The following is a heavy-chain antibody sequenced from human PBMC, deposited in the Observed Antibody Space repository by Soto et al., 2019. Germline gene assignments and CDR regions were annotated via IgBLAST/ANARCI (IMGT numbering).Heavy chain of an antibody. V-gene: IGHV4-31*03. D-gene: IGHD2-21*02. CDR3: ARGSVTPFDY. Sequence: QVQLQESGPGLVKPSQTLSLTCTVSGGSISSGGYYWSWIRQHPGKGLEGIGYIYYSGSTYYNPSLKSRVTISVATSKNQFSRKLSSLTAADTAVYCCARGSVTPFDYWGQGTLVTVSS. CDR2: IYYSGST. CDR1: GGSISSGGYY. J-gene: IGHJ4*02.